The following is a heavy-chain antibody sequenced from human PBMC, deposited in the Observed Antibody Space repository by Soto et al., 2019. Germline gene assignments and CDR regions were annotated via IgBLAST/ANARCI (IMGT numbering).Heavy chain of an antibody. V-gene: IGHV5-51*01. Sequence: GESLKISCKASGYDFNTYWIGWVRQMPGKGLEWMGIIRPSDSEARYSPSFQGQVTISADKSISTAYLEWSSLKASDIAIYYCARRRPGVLRYFDWTTGPRAYWFDPWGQGTLVTVSS. CDR3: ARRRPGVLRYFDWTTGPRAYWFDP. J-gene: IGHJ5*02. CDR2: IRPSDSEA. D-gene: IGHD3-9*01. CDR1: GYDFNTYW.